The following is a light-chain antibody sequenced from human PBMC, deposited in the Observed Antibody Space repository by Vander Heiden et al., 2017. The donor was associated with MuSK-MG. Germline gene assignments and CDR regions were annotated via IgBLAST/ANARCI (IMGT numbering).Light chain of an antibody. J-gene: IGKJ1*01. CDR2: GAS. CDR1: QSVSSSY. V-gene: IGKV3-20*01. CDR3: QQYGSSPWT. Sequence: EIVLTQSPGTLSLSPGERASLSCRASQSVSSSYLAWYQQKPGQAPRLFIFGASSRATGISDRFSGSGSGTDFTLTITRLEPEDFAVYYCQQYGSSPWTFGPGTKVEIK.